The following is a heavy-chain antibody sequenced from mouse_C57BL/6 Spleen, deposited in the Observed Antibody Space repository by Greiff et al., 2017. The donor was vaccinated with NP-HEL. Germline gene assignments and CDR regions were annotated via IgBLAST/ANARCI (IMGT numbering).Heavy chain of an antibody. CDR3: ARILGLRRDYYAMDY. Sequence: VKLQESGPGLVAPSQSLSITCTVSGFSLTSYAISWVRQPPGKGLEWLGVIWTGGGTNYNSALKSRLSISKDNSKSQVFLKMNSLQTDDTARYYCARILGLRRDYYAMDYWGQGTSVTVSS. D-gene: IGHD2-4*01. V-gene: IGHV2-9-1*01. CDR2: IWTGGGT. J-gene: IGHJ4*01. CDR1: GFSLTSYA.